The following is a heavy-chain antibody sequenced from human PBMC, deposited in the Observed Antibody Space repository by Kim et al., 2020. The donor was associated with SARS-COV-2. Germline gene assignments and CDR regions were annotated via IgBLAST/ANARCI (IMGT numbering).Heavy chain of an antibody. Sequence: GGSLRLSCAASGFTFSSYGMHWVRQAPGKGLEWVAVISYDGSNKYYADSVKGRFTISRDNSKNTLYLQMNSLRAEDTAVYYCARNPGVPVVTAMGWFDP. J-gene: IGHJ5*02. CDR3: ARNPGVPVVTAMGWFDP. V-gene: IGHV3-33*05. CDR1: GFTFSSYG. CDR2: ISYDGSNK. D-gene: IGHD2-21*02.